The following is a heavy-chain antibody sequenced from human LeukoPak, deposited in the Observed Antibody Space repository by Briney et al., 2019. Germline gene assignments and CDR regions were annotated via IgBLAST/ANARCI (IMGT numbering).Heavy chain of an antibody. CDR1: GYSISSGYY. CDR3: ARLFGGVTTFDY. J-gene: IGHJ4*02. CDR2: MKGDGSHI. D-gene: IGHD2-8*02. V-gene: IGHV3-7*01. Sequence: ETLSLTCSVAGYSISSGYYWGWVRQAPGRGLQWVASMKGDGSHIYYVDSVKGRFTISRDNARNSLYLQMNSLRAEDTAVYYCARLFGGVTTFDYWGQGALVTVSS.